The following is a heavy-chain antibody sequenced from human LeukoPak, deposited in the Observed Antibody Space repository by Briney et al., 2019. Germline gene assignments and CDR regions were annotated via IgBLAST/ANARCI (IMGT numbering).Heavy chain of an antibody. CDR1: VYTFSIYG. Sequence: ASVNVSFKSSVYTFSIYGISWVRQAPGQGLEWMGWISAYNGNTNYLQKLQGRVTMTTDTFTGTAYMDLRSLRSDDTAIYYCARDSPDGSGTYYNDSPDYWGQGTLVTVSS. CDR2: ISAYNGNT. D-gene: IGHD3-10*01. V-gene: IGHV1-18*01. J-gene: IGHJ4*02. CDR3: ARDSPDGSGTYYNDSPDY.